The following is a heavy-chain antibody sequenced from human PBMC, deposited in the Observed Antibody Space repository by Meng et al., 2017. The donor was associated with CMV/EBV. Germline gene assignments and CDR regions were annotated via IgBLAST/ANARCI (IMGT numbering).Heavy chain of an antibody. CDR2: ISSSGSTI. V-gene: IGHV3-11*01. Sequence: GGSLRLSCAASGFTFSVYYMSWIRQAPGKGLEWVSYISSSGSTIYYADSVKGRFTISRDNAKNSLYLQMNSLRAEDTAVYYCARRIAARLLSARYYYGMDVWGQGTTVTVSS. CDR3: ARRIAARLLSARYYYGMDV. J-gene: IGHJ6*02. D-gene: IGHD6-6*01. CDR1: GFTFSVYY.